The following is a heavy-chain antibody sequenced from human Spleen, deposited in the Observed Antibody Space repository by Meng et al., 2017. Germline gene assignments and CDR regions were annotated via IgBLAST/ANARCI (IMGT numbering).Heavy chain of an antibody. J-gene: IGHJ5*02. CDR2: IPHRGSS. V-gene: IGHV4-4*02. CDR1: GDSITNQNW. D-gene: IGHD6-19*01. Sequence: QVQLRESVPALVKPSETLSPTCSASGDSITNQNWWAWVRQPPGKGLEWIGEIPHRGSSAYNPYVKSRVSMSIDKSKNQFSLKLTSVTAADTAVYYCVRSSGWVRTGFDPWGQGTLVTVSS. CDR3: VRSSGWVRTGFDP.